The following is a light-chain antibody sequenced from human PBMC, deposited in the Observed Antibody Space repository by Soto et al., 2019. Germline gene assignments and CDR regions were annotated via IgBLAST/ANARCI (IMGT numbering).Light chain of an antibody. Sequence: QSALTQPASVSGSPGQSITISCSGTSSDIGNYDYVAWYQQFPGKTPKLMIYGVSSRPSGVSSRFSGSKSGNTASLTISGLQAEDEADYYCISYTGSSTSYVFGSGTKAPS. CDR3: ISYTGSSTSYV. V-gene: IGLV2-14*01. CDR1: SSDIGNYDY. J-gene: IGLJ1*01. CDR2: GVS.